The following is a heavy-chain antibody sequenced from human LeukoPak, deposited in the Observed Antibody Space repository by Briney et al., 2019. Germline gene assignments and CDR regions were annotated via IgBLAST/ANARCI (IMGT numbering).Heavy chain of an antibody. CDR2: IALNSGAT. J-gene: IGHJ3*02. CDR3: ARANFPLDAFDI. CDR1: GYTFTGYY. Sequence: ASVKVSCKASGYTFTGYYMHWVRQAPGQGLEWMGWIALNSGATNYAQEFQGRVTMTRDTSISTAYLELSRLRSDDTAVYYCARANFPLDAFDIWGQGTMVTVSS. V-gene: IGHV1-2*02. D-gene: IGHD3-3*01.